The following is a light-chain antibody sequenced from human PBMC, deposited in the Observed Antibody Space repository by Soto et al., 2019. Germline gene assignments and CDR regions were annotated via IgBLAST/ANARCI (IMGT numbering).Light chain of an antibody. CDR1: TSDVGGYNY. CDR3: SSYTSSSTRV. CDR2: DVS. Sequence: LTQPASLSGSPGQSITISLPGNTSDVGGYNYVSWYQQHPGKAPKLMIYDVSNRPSGVSNRFSGSKSGNTASLTISGLQAEDEADYYCSSYTSSSTRVFGTGTKVTVL. V-gene: IGLV2-14*01. J-gene: IGLJ1*01.